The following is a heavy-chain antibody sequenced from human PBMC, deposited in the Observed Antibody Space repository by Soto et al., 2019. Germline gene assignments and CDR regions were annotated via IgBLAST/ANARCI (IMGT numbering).Heavy chain of an antibody. CDR2: INAGNGNT. D-gene: IGHD6-13*01. Sequence: QVQLVQSGAEVKKPGASVKVSCKASGYTFTSYAMHWVRQAPGQRLEWMGWINAGNGNTKYSQKFQGRVTITRDTTASTAYMELSSLRSEDTAVYYCARDPAAGPDYYDYYMDVWGKGTMVTVSS. J-gene: IGHJ6*03. CDR3: ARDPAAGPDYYDYYMDV. CDR1: GYTFTSYA. V-gene: IGHV1-3*01.